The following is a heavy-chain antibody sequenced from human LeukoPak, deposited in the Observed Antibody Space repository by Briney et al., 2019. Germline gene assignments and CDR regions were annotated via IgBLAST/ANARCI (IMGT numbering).Heavy chain of an antibody. V-gene: IGHV4-39*07. J-gene: IGHJ4*02. CDR3: ARGSGRAFIITIFDY. D-gene: IGHD3-9*01. Sequence: SETLSLTCTVSGGSISSGSHYWGWIRQPPGKGLEWIGNIFYTGRTYYDPSHNPSLKSRVTISVDTSKNQFSLKLSSVTAADTAVYYCARGSGRAFIITIFDYWGQGTLVTVSS. CDR2: IFYTGRT. CDR1: GGSISSGSHY.